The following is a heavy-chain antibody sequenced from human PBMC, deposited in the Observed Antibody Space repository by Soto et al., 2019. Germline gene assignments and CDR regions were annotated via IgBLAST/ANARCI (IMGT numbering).Heavy chain of an antibody. CDR1: GFTFSFYG. CDR3: AREADGSGRRGWFDP. V-gene: IGHV3-33*01. Sequence: QVQLVESGGGVVQPGRSLRLSCAASGFTFSFYGMHGVRQAPGKGLEWVAVIWYDGSNKYYADSVKGRFTISRDNSKNTLFLQMNSLRAEATAVHYCAREADGSGRRGWFDPWGQGTLVTVSS. CDR2: IWYDGSNK. J-gene: IGHJ5*02. D-gene: IGHD3-10*01.